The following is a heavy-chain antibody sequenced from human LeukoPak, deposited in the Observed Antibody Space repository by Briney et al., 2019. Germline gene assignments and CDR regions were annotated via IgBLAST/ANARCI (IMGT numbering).Heavy chain of an antibody. CDR2: IGHAGGT. Sequence: PGGSLRLSCAASGFAFSSYDMHWVRQVSGKGLEWVSAIGHAGGTYYADSVKGRFTISREDAKNYFFLQMNSLRAGDTVVYFCAALGDSIYWGQGALVTVSS. CDR3: AALGDSIY. V-gene: IGHV3-13*01. D-gene: IGHD1-26*01. CDR1: GFAFSSYD. J-gene: IGHJ4*02.